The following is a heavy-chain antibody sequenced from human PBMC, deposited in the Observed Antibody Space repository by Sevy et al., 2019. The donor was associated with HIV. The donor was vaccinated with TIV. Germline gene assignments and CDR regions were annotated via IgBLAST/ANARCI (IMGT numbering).Heavy chain of an antibody. J-gene: IGHJ4*02. CDR3: VRAIQLAASY. Sequence: GGSLRLSCEASAINIRDYWMNGVRQAPRKGLEWVANINPDGSKIYYADSVKGRFTISRDYAKNSVFLQMTSLRAEDTAVYYCVRAIQLAASYWGQGILVTVSS. V-gene: IGHV3-7*02. CDR2: INPDGSKI. D-gene: IGHD2-15*01. CDR1: AINIRDYW.